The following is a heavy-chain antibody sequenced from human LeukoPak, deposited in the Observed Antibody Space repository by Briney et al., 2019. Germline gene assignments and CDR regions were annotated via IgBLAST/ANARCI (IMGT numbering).Heavy chain of an antibody. V-gene: IGHV3-7*01. CDR3: ASGDALDF. CDR1: GFTFSNYA. CDR2: IRQDGNEQ. Sequence: GGSLRLSCAASGFTFSNYAMSWVRQAPGKGLEWVANIRQDGNEQYYMDSVRGRFTISRDNAKNSLYLQMDSLRAEDTAVYYCASGDALDFWGQGTLVTVSS. D-gene: IGHD3-10*01. J-gene: IGHJ4*02.